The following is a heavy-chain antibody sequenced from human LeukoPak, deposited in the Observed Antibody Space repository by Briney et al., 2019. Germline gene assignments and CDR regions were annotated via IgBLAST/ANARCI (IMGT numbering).Heavy chain of an antibody. CDR2: INSDGNII. CDR1: AFTFTTYS. D-gene: IGHD6-13*01. Sequence: GRPLRPSCAAPAFTFTTYSMHWPRQVPGKGLVWVSRINSDGNIITYADSVKGRFTISRDNARNMVYLQMNSLRAEDTAVYYCVAGMGKYWGQGTLVPV. V-gene: IGHV3-74*03. CDR3: VAGMGKY. J-gene: IGHJ4*02.